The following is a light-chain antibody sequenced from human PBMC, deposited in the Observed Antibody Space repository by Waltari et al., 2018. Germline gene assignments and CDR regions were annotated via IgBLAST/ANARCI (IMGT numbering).Light chain of an antibody. Sequence: DIQVTQSPSTLSASVGDRVTITCRASERLSIWLAWFQQKPGKAPKLLIYEASTLESGVPSRFSGSASGTEFTLTISSLQPDDLATYYCQQYKTSPWTFGRGTKVEIE. CDR1: ERLSIW. CDR2: EAS. CDR3: QQYKTSPWT. J-gene: IGKJ1*01. V-gene: IGKV1-5*03.